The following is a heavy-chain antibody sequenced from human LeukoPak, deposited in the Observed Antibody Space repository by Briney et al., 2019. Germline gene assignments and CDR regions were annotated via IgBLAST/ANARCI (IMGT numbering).Heavy chain of an antibody. CDR2: ISYDGSNK. CDR3: AKPHSGWSFDY. J-gene: IGHJ4*02. CDR1: GFTFSSYG. Sequence: PAGGSLRLSCAASGFTFSSYGMHWVRQAPGKGLEWVAVISYDGSNKYYADSVKGRFTISRDNSKNTLYLQMNSLRAEDTAVYYCAKPHSGWSFDYWGQGTLVTVSS. D-gene: IGHD6-19*01. V-gene: IGHV3-30*18.